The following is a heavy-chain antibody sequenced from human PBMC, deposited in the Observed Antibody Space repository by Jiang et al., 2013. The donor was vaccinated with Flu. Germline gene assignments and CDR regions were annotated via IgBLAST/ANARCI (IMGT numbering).Heavy chain of an antibody. V-gene: IGHV3-48*01. CDR3: ARDTDYGFDY. J-gene: IGHJ4*02. Sequence: RQAPGRGLEWVSHIRGSGXVMSYADSVKGRFTISRDNAKNSLYLQLNTLRAEDTAVYYCARDTDYGFDYWGQGILVTVSS. CDR2: IRGSGXVM. D-gene: IGHD3-16*01.